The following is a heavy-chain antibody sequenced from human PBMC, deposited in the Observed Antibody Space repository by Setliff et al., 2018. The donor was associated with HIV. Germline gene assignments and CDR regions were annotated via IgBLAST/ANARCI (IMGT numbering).Heavy chain of an antibody. D-gene: IGHD5-12*01. Sequence: GGSLRLSCAASGFIFNTYAMTWVRQAPGKGLEWVATIGGVGFVSTYYADSVKGRFTISRDNSNNTLSLQMNSLRAEDTALYYCARHRFDFGYYYYYMDVWGKGTTVTVSS. V-gene: IGHV3-23*01. J-gene: IGHJ6*03. CDR1: GFIFNTYA. CDR3: ARHRFDFGYYYYYMDV. CDR2: IGGVGFVST.